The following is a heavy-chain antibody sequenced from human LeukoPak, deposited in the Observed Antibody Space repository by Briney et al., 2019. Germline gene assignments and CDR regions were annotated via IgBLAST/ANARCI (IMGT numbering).Heavy chain of an antibody. J-gene: IGHJ6*02. CDR3: ARDGSADIVVVPAAMSHYYYYGMDV. CDR1: GYTFTSYD. Sequence: ASVKVSCKASGYTFTSYDINWVRQATGQGLEWMGWMNPNSGNTGYAQKFQGRVTMTRNTSISTAYMELSSLRSEDTAVYYCARDGSADIVVVPAAMSHYYYYGMDVWGQGTTVTLSS. CDR2: MNPNSGNT. D-gene: IGHD2-2*01. V-gene: IGHV1-8*01.